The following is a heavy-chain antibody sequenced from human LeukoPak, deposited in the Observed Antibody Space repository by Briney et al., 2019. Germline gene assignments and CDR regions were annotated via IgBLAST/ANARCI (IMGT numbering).Heavy chain of an antibody. CDR3: ARLLRFWFDP. Sequence: GASVTVSCKASGDTFTSYDMNWVRQAPGQGLEWMGWMNPNSGNTGYAQKFQGRVTITWNTSISTAYMELSSLRSEDTAVYYCARLLRFWFDPWGQGALLTVSS. V-gene: IGHV1-8*01. CDR2: MNPNSGNT. D-gene: IGHD4-17*01. CDR1: GDTFTSYD. J-gene: IGHJ5*02.